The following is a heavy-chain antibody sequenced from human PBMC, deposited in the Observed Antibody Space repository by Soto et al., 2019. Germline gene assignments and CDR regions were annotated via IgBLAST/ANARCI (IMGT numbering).Heavy chain of an antibody. V-gene: IGHV3-15*07. J-gene: IGHJ5*02. CDR3: TTSEGGSGWYNWFDP. CDR1: GFTFSNAW. CDR2: IKSKTDGGTT. D-gene: IGHD6-19*01. Sequence: EVQLVESGGGLVKPGGSFRLSCAASGFTFSNAWMNWVRQAPGKGLEWVGRIKSKTDGGTTDYAAPVKGRFTISRDDSKNTLYLQMNSLKTEDTAVYYCTTSEGGSGWYNWFDPWGQGTLVTVSS.